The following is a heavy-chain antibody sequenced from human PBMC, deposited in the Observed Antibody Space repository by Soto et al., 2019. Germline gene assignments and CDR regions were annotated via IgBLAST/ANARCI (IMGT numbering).Heavy chain of an antibody. D-gene: IGHD3-3*01. V-gene: IGHV4-31*03. J-gene: IGHJ5*02. CDR2: IYYSGST. CDR3: ARWWSGSRLGFDP. CDR1: GGSISSGDYY. Sequence: QVQLQESGPGLVKPSQTLALTCTVSGGSISSGDYYWSWIRQHTGKGLEWIGYIYYSGSTYYNPSLKSRVTISVDTSKNQFSLKLSSVTAADTAVYYCARWWSGSRLGFDPWGQGTLVTVSS.